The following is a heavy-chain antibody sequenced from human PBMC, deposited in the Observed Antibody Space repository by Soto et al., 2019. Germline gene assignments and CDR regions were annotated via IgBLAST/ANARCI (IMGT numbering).Heavy chain of an antibody. V-gene: IGHV3-43*01. CDR1: GFTFDDYT. J-gene: IGHJ2*01. CDR2: ISWDGDST. CDR3: AKESSSSWSNWYFDL. D-gene: IGHD6-13*01. Sequence: EVQLVESGGVVVQPGGSLRLSCAASGFTFDDYTMHWVRQAPGKGLEWVSLISWDGDSTYYADSVKGRFTISRDNSKNSLYLQMNSLRTEDTALYYCAKESSSSWSNWYFDLWGRGTLVTVSS.